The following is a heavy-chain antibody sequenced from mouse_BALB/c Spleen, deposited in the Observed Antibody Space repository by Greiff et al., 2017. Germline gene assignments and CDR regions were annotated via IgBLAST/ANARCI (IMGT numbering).Heavy chain of an antibody. CDR2: ISSGSSTI. CDR1: GFTFSSFG. D-gene: IGHD2-4*01. J-gene: IGHJ4*01. Sequence: EVKVVESGGGLVQPGGSRKLSCAASGFTFSSFGMHWVRQAPEKGLEWVAYISSGSSTIYYADTVKGRFTISRDNPKNTLFLQMTSLRSEDTAMYYCARSEGMITYAMDYWGQGTSVTVSS. V-gene: IGHV5-17*02. CDR3: ARSEGMITYAMDY.